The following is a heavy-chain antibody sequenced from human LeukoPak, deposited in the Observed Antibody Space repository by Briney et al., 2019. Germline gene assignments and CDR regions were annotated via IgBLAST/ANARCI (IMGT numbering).Heavy chain of an antibody. J-gene: IGHJ3*02. V-gene: IGHV3-30*02. CDR2: IWYGGSNK. Sequence: GGSLRLSCAASGFTFSSYGMHWVRQAPGKGLEWVAVIWYGGSNKYYADSVKGRFTISRDNSKNTLYLQMNSLRAEDTAVYYCAKVFQLGKTPSDDAFDIWGQGTMVTVSS. CDR3: AKVFQLGKTPSDDAFDI. D-gene: IGHD7-27*01. CDR1: GFTFSSYG.